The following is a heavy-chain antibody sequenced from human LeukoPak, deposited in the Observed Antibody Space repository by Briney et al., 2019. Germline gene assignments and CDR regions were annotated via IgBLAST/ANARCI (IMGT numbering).Heavy chain of an antibody. CDR3: ARDQYSSGYDAFDI. Sequence: SETLSLTCTVSGGSISSSSYYWGWIRQPPGKGLEWIGSIYYSGSTYYNPSLKSRVTISVDTSKNQFSLKLSSVTAADTAVYYCARDQYSSGYDAFDIWGQGTMVTVSS. J-gene: IGHJ3*02. V-gene: IGHV4-39*02. D-gene: IGHD6-19*01. CDR2: IYYSGST. CDR1: GGSISSSSYY.